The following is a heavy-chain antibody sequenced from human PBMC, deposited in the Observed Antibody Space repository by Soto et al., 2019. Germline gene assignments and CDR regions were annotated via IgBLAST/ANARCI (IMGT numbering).Heavy chain of an antibody. V-gene: IGHV1-18*01. CDR1: GYTFTNYG. D-gene: IGHD3-16*01. J-gene: IGHJ6*02. CDR2: ISAYNGNT. CDR3: ARDGALGDNYYYYGMDV. Sequence: QVQLVQSGAEVKKPGASVKVSCKASGYTFTNYGISWVRQAPGQGLEWMGWISAYNGNTNYAQKLQGRVTMTTDTSTGTAYVGLRSLRSDDTAVYYWARDGALGDNYYYYGMDVWGQGTTVTVSS.